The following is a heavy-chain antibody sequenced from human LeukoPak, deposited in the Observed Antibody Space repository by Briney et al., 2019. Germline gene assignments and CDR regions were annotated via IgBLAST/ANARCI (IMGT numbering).Heavy chain of an antibody. Sequence: GGSLRLSCAASGFTFSSYAMSWVRQAPGKGLEWVSAISGSGGSTYYADSVKGRFTISRDNSKSTLYLQMNSLRAEDTAVYYCAKDGSVVVAATPDYWGQGTLVTVSS. D-gene: IGHD2-15*01. CDR1: GFTFSSYA. CDR3: AKDGSVVVAATPDY. V-gene: IGHV3-23*01. CDR2: ISGSGGST. J-gene: IGHJ4*02.